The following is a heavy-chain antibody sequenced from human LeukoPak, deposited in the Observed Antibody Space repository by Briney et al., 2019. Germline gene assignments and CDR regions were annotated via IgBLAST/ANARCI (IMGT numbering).Heavy chain of an antibody. CDR2: INWNGGST. J-gene: IGHJ6*03. CDR1: GFTFDDYS. CDR3: ARGGGSGSYSYYYYMDV. V-gene: IGHV3-20*04. Sequence: PGGSLRLSCAASGFTFDDYSMSWVRQAPGKGLEWVSGINWNGGSTGYADSVKGRFAIFRDNAKNSLYLQMNSLRAEDTAVYYCARGGGSGSYSYYYYMDVWGKGTTVTISS. D-gene: IGHD3-10*01.